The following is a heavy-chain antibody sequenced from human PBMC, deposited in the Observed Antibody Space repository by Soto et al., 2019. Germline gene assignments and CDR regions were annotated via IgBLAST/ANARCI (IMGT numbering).Heavy chain of an antibody. J-gene: IGHJ6*02. CDR1: GYTFTSYG. CDR2: ISAHNGNT. V-gene: IGHV1-18*04. Sequence: QVQLVQSGAEVKKPGASVKVSCKASGYTFTSYGISWVRQAPGQGLEWMGWISAHNGNTNYAQKLQGRVTMTTDTSTSTAYMELRSLRSDDTAVYYCATGGYCSGGSCYTLSSYYYYGMDVWGQGTTVTVSS. D-gene: IGHD2-15*01. CDR3: ATGGYCSGGSCYTLSSYYYYGMDV.